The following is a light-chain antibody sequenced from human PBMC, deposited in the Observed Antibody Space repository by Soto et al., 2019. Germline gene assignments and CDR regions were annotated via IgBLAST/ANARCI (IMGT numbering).Light chain of an antibody. CDR3: KQYYNWPLT. CDR1: ETINNN. J-gene: IGKJ3*01. CDR2: GAS. V-gene: IGKV3-15*01. Sequence: EIVMTQSPATLSLSPGERATLSCRASETINNNLAWYQQKPGQTPRLFIYGASTRATDIPASFSAGGSGTEFTLTISGLQSEDFSVYYCKQYYNWPLTFGAGIKVDIK.